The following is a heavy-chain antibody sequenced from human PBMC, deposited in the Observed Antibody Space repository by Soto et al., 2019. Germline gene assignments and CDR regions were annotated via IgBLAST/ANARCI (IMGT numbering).Heavy chain of an antibody. CDR3: ARDGPYYDSSGYYSPHYGMDV. V-gene: IGHV4-30-2*01. J-gene: IGHJ6*02. D-gene: IGHD3-22*01. CDR1: GGSISSGGYS. CDR2: IYHSGST. Sequence: QLQLQESGSGLVKPSQTLSLTCAVSGGSISSGGYSWSWIRQPPGKGLEWIGYIYHSGSTYYNPSHRSRVTISVDRSKNQFSLKLSSVTAADTAVYYCARDGPYYDSSGYYSPHYGMDVWGQGTTVTVSS.